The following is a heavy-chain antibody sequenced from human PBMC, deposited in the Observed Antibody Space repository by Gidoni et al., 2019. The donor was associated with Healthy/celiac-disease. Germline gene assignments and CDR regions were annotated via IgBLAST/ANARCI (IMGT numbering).Heavy chain of an antibody. V-gene: IGHV2-26*01. J-gene: IGHJ5*02. CDR2: IFSKDEK. D-gene: IGHD2-8*01. Sequence: QVTLKASGPVLVQPTETLTLTCTVSGFSLSNARRGVSWIRQPPGKALEWLAHIFSKDEKSYSTALKSRLTISKDTSKRQVVLNMNNMDPVDTATYYCARGNIVLLGVSWFDPWGQGTLVTVSS. CDR1: GFSLSNARRG. CDR3: ARGNIVLLGVSWFDP.